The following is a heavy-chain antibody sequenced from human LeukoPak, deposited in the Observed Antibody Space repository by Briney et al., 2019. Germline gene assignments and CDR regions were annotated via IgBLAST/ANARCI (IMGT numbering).Heavy chain of an antibody. V-gene: IGHV1-3*01. D-gene: IGHD6-19*01. J-gene: IGHJ4*02. CDR2: INAGNGNR. CDR3: ARVSDDSGWNFDY. CDR1: GYTFTSYG. Sequence: ASVKVSCKASGYTFTSYGISWVRQAPGQGLEWMGWINAGNGNRKYSQKFQDRVTITREPSATTAYMELNSLTSEDTAVYYCARVSDDSGWNFDYWGQGTLVTVSS.